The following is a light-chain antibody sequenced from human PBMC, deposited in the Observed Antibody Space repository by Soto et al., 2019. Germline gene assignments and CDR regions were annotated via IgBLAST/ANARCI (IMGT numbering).Light chain of an antibody. CDR3: AAWDDILNAVV. V-gene: IGLV1-44*01. CDR1: SSNVETNT. CDR2: TNN. Sequence: QPVLTQPPSASGSPGQTVTISCSGSSSNVETNTVNWYQHLPGAAPKLLIHTNNQRPSGVPDRFSGSRSGTSASLAISGLQSEDEAEYYCAAWDDILNAVVFGGGTKLTVL. J-gene: IGLJ2*01.